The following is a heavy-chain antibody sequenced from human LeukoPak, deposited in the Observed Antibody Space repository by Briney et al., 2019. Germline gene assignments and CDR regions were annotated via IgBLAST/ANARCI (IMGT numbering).Heavy chain of an antibody. CDR2: IWYDGSKK. D-gene: IGHD5-18*01. J-gene: IGHJ4*02. V-gene: IGHV3-33*06. CDR3: AKDGVDTAMVSYFDY. Sequence: PGRSLRLSCAASGFTFSSYGMHWVRQAPGKGLEWVAVIWYDGSKKYYADSVKGRFTISRDNSKNTLYLQMNSLRAEDTAVYYCAKDGVDTAMVSYFDYWGQGTLVTVSS. CDR1: GFTFSSYG.